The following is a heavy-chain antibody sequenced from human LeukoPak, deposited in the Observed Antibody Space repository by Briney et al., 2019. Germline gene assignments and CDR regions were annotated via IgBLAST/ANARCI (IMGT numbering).Heavy chain of an antibody. D-gene: IGHD3-10*01. CDR3: AKDPFYYSTGGPT. J-gene: IGHJ4*02. Sequence: PGGSLRLSCAPSGFTVSDYAMSWVRQAPGKGLEWVSSIGHTLGSTYYTESVKGRFIISRDSSKNTIFLRMNSLRADDTAVYYCAKDPFYYSTGGPTWGQGTLVTVSS. V-gene: IGHV3-23*01. CDR2: IGHTLGST. CDR1: GFTVSDYA.